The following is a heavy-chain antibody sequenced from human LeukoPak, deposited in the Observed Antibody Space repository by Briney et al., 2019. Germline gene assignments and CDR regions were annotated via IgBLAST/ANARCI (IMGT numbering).Heavy chain of an antibody. CDR1: GGSISSYY. CDR2: IYYSGST. CDR3: AREGGSMGDAFDI. D-gene: IGHD3-16*01. J-gene: IGHJ3*02. Sequence: SETLSHTCTVSGGSISSYYWSWIRQPPGKGLEWIGYIYYSGSTNYNPSLKSRVTISVDTSKNQFSLKLSSVTAADTAVYYCAREGGSMGDAFDIWGQGTMVTVSS. V-gene: IGHV4-59*01.